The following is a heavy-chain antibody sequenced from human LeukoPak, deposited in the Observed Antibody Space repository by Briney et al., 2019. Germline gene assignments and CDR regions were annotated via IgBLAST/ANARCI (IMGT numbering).Heavy chain of an antibody. CDR3: ARDLMYYDFWSGYYVDGGYY. Sequence: SETLSLTCTVSGGSISSGSYYWSWIRQPAGKGLEWIGHISTSGSTNYNPSLKSRVTMSVDTSKNQFSLKLRAVTAADTAVYYCARDLMYYDFWSGYYVDGGYYWGQGTLVTVSS. J-gene: IGHJ4*02. V-gene: IGHV4-61*09. CDR2: ISTSGST. D-gene: IGHD3-3*01. CDR1: GGSISSGSYY.